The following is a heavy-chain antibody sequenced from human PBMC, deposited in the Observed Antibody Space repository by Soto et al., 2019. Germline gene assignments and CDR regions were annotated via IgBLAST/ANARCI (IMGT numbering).Heavy chain of an antibody. Sequence: GASVKVSCKASGYTFTSYDINWVRQATGQGLEWMGWVNPNSGNTGYAQKFQGRVTMTRDTSIGTAYMELTSLRPEDTAFYYCARDPNGFDVWGQGTMVTVSS. CDR1: GYTFTSYD. V-gene: IGHV1-8*01. J-gene: IGHJ3*01. CDR3: ARDPNGFDV. CDR2: VNPNSGNT.